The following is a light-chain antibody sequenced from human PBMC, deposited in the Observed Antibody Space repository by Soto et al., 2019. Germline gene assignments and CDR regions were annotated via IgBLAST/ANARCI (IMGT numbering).Light chain of an antibody. V-gene: IGKV1-12*01. Sequence: DIQMTQSPSSVSASVGDRVTITCRASQVIGSSLAWYQQKPGKAPNLLIYAAASLQSGVATRFSATFSGTEFTLTISSLQPEDFATYYCQQSYRTPTFGQGTRLEIK. CDR1: QVIGSS. CDR3: QQSYRTPT. CDR2: AAA. J-gene: IGKJ5*01.